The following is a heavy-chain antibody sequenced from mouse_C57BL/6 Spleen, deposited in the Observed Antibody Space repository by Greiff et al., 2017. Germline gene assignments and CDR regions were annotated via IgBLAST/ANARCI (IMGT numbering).Heavy chain of an antibody. CDR2: IDPETGGT. Sequence: QVQLKQSGAELVRPGASVTLSCKASGYTFTDYEMHWVKQTPVHGLEWIGAIDPETGGTAYNQKFKGKAILTADKSSSTAYMELRSLTSEDSAVYYCTRSRKDWDYFDYWGQGTTLTVSS. CDR1: GYTFTDYE. D-gene: IGHD4-1*01. CDR3: TRSRKDWDYFDY. V-gene: IGHV1-15*01. J-gene: IGHJ2*01.